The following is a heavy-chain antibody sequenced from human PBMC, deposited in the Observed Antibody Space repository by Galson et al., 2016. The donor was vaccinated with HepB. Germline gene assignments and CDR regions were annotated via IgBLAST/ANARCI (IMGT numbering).Heavy chain of an antibody. V-gene: IGHV3-23*01. D-gene: IGHD3-16*01. CDR3: AKRGVWDVHYFDY. CDR2: IGGTSGRT. Sequence: SLRLSCAASGFTFSIQAMSWVRQAPGKGLGWVSLIGGTSGRTYYADSVKGRFTISRDNSKNTLYLQMNSLRAEDTAVYYCAKRGVWDVHYFDYWGQGTLVTVSS. CDR1: GFTFSIQA. J-gene: IGHJ4*02.